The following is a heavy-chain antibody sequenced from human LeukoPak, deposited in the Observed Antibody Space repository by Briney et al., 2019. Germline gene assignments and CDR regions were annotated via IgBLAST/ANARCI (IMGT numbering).Heavy chain of an antibody. J-gene: IGHJ4*02. CDR2: INHDGTSA. CDR1: GFTFTTFW. V-gene: IGHV3-74*01. CDR3: AKDLDYYDSSGYFGY. D-gene: IGHD3-22*01. Sequence: GGSLRLSCATSGFTFTTFWMHWVRQAPGKGLVWVSRINHDGTSANYADSVKGRFTISRDNAKNTVYLQMNSLRAEDTAVYYCAKDLDYYDSSGYFGYWGQGTLVTVSS.